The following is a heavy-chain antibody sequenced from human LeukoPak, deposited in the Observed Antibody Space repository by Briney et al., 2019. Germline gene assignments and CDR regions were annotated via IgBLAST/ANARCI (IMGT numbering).Heavy chain of an antibody. J-gene: IGHJ4*02. CDR3: AKDRWLQGYFDY. Sequence: GGSLRLSCTTSGFIFSNYGMHWVRQAPGKGLEWVAFIRHDGSNKYYADSVRGRCTISRDNSKKTVYLQMNSLRTEDTAVYYCAKDRWLQGYFDYWGQGTLVTVSS. CDR1: GFIFSNYG. D-gene: IGHD5-24*01. V-gene: IGHV3-30*02. CDR2: IRHDGSNK.